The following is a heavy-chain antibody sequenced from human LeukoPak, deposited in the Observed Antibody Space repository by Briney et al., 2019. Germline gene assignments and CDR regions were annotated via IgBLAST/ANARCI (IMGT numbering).Heavy chain of an antibody. CDR2: IYYSGST. D-gene: IGHD5-18*01. Sequence: SETLSLTCTVSSGSISSHYWSWIRQPPGKGLEWIGYIYYSGSTNYNPSLKSRVTISVDTSKNQFSLKLSSVTAADTAVYYCARGQIQLQYYYYYYMDVWGKGTTVTVSS. V-gene: IGHV4-59*11. CDR1: SGSISSHY. J-gene: IGHJ6*03. CDR3: ARGQIQLQYYYYYYMDV.